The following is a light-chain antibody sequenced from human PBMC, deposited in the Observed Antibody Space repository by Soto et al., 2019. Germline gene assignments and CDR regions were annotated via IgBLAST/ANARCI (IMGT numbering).Light chain of an antibody. CDR3: QEYGSSRT. CDR2: GAS. CDR1: QSVSSSY. V-gene: IGKV3-20*01. Sequence: EIVLTQSPGTLSLSPGERATLSCRTSQSVSSSYLAWYQHKPGQAPRLLIYGASSRATGIPDRFSGSGSGTDFTLTISRLEPEDFAVYYCQEYGSSRTFGQWTKVEIK. J-gene: IGKJ1*01.